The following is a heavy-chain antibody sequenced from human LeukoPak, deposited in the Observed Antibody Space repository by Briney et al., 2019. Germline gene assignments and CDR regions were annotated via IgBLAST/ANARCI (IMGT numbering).Heavy chain of an antibody. CDR2: ISGSSSHV. J-gene: IGHJ4*02. Sequence: KPGGSLRLSCAASGFTFSSYSMNWVRQAPGKGLEWVSSISGSSSHVYYADSVKGRFTISRDNAKNSLYLQMNSLRAEDTAVYYCAGDSSAGVLDYWGQGTLVTVSS. CDR1: GFTFSSYS. V-gene: IGHV3-21*01. CDR3: AGDSSAGVLDY.